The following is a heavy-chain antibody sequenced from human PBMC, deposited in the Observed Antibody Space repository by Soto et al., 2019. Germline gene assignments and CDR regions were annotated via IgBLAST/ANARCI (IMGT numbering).Heavy chain of an antibody. D-gene: IGHD3-16*01. CDR1: GFTFSNAW. V-gene: IGHV3-15*01. CDR2: IKSKTDGGTT. Sequence: GGSLRLSCAASGFTFSNAWMSWVRQAPGKGLEWVGRIKSKTDGGTTDYAAPVKGRFTISRDDSKNTLYLQMNSLKTEDTAVYYCTTDPGEGRSWPYDYWGQGTLVTVSS. CDR3: TTDPGEGRSWPYDY. J-gene: IGHJ4*02.